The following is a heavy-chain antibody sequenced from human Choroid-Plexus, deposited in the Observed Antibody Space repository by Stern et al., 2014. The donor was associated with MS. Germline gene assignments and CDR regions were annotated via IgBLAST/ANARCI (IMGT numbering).Heavy chain of an antibody. V-gene: IGHV3-72*01. CDR3: VRVSGSSGSDF. CDR1: GFTLSDHY. Sequence: EVQLVESGGGLVQPGGSLRLSCVASGFTLSDHYMDWVRQAPGKGLEWVGRIRNKANSYTTQYAASVKGRFVISRDDSKNSLYQQMNSLKSEDTAVYYCVRVSGSSGSDFWGQGTLVSVSS. J-gene: IGHJ4*02. D-gene: IGHD6-19*01. CDR2: IRNKANSYTT.